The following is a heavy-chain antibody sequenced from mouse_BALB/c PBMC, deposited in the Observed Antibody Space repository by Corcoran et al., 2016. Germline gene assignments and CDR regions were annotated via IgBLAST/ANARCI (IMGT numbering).Heavy chain of an antibody. V-gene: IGHV9-3-1*01. CDR2: INTYTGEP. J-gene: IGHJ4*01. CDR3: AREPYAMDY. Sequence: QIQLVQSGPELKKPGETVKISCKASGYTFTNYGMNWVKQAAGKGLKWMGWINTYTGEPTYADDFKGRFAFSLETSASTAYLQINILKNEDTATYFGAREPYAMDYWGQGTAVAVSA. CDR1: GYTFTNYG.